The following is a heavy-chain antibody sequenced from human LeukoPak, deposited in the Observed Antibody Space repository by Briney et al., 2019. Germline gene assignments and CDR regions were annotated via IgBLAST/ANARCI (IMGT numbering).Heavy chain of an antibody. J-gene: IGHJ5*02. CDR2: ISGSGGST. V-gene: IGHV3-23*01. D-gene: IGHD2-2*01. CDR3: ANQGVPAPRAVNWFDP. CDR1: GFTFSSYA. Sequence: GGSLRLSCAASGFTFSSYAMSWFRQAPGKGLEWVSAISGSGGSTYYADSVKGRFTISRDNSKNTLYLQMNSLRAEDTAVYYCANQGVPAPRAVNWFDPWGQGTLVTVSS.